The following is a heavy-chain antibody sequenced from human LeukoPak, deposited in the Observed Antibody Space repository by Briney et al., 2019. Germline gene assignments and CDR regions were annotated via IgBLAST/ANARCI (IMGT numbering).Heavy chain of an antibody. J-gene: IGHJ4*02. V-gene: IGHV3-30*04. CDR2: ISYDGSNK. D-gene: IGHD3-22*01. CDR3: AKGRYDSSGFNWAA. Sequence: GGSLRLSCAASGFTFSSYAMHWVRQAPGKGLEWVAVISYDGSNKYYADSVKGRFTISRDNSKNTLYLQMNSLRAEDTAVYYCAKGRYDSSGFNWAAWGQGTLVTVSS. CDR1: GFTFSSYA.